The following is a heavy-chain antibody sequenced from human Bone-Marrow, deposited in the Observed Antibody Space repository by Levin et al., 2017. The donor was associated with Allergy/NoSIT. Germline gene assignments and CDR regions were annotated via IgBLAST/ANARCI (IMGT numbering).Heavy chain of an antibody. Sequence: PGGSLRLSCAASGFSFDDYTMHWVRQVPGKSLEWVSGISWNNHFIGYADSVRGRLTISRDNAESSLYLQMNSLRAEDTALYFCAKEIVPLNYCSRSSCPNGNAMDVWGQGTMVTVSS. CDR2: ISWNNHFI. J-gene: IGHJ6*02. V-gene: IGHV3-9*01. CDR1: GFSFDDYT. D-gene: IGHD2-2*01. CDR3: AKEIVPLNYCSRSSCPNGNAMDV.